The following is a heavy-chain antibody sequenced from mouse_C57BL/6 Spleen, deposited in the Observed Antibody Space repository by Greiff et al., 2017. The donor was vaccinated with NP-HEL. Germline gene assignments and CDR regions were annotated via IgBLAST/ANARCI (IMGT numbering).Heavy chain of an antibody. CDR1: GFSLTSYA. Sequence: QVQLKQSGPGLVAPSQSLSITCTVSGFSLTSYAISWVRQPPGKGLEWLGVIWTGGGTNYNSALKSRLSISKDNSKSQVFLKMNSLQTDDTARYYCARNYGSSPYYAMDYWGQGTSVTVSS. D-gene: IGHD1-1*01. V-gene: IGHV2-9-1*01. CDR3: ARNYGSSPYYAMDY. CDR2: IWTGGGT. J-gene: IGHJ4*01.